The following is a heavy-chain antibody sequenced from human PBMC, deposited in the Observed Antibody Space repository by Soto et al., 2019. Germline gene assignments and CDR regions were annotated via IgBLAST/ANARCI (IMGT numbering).Heavy chain of an antibody. CDR1: EVSVDTRGVG. J-gene: IGHJ2*01. D-gene: IGHD3-10*01. Sequence: QITLKESGPTLVNPTQTLTLTCSLSEVSVDTRGVGIGWIRQPPGKALEWLALIFWDDDKRYRPSLKSRLTIARDTSKNQVVLTMTDMGPVDTATYYCAHTEGESWYFDLWGRGTLVTVSS. CDR2: IFWDDDK. CDR3: AHTEGESWYFDL. V-gene: IGHV2-5*02.